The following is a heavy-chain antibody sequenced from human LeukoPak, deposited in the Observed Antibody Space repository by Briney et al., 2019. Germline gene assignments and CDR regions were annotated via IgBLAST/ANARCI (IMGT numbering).Heavy chain of an antibody. V-gene: IGHV4-34*12. J-gene: IGHJ4*02. CDR2: IIHSVGT. CDR1: GGSFCGYY. Sequence: SETLSLTCAVYGGSFCGYYWSWVRQPPGEGRGWIGEIIHSVGTNYNPSLKSRVTISVDTSKNQFSLKLSTATAADTAVYYCARARKSGPHFWSGYYLSAFDYWGQGTLVTVSS. CDR3: ARARKSGPHFWSGYYLSAFDY. D-gene: IGHD3-3*02.